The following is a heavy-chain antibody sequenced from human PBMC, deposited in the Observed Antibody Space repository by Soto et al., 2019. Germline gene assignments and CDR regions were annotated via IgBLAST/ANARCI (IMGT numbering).Heavy chain of an antibody. D-gene: IGHD3-22*01. CDR1: GGTFSSYA. Sequence: SVKVSCKASGGTFSSYAISWVRQAPGQGLEWMGGIITIFGTANDAQKFQGRVTITADESTSTAYMELSSLRSEDTDVYYCARQFDYDPSGYYYAYWGQGTLVTVSS. V-gene: IGHV1-69*13. CDR3: ARQFDYDPSGYYYAY. CDR2: IITIFGTA. J-gene: IGHJ4*02.